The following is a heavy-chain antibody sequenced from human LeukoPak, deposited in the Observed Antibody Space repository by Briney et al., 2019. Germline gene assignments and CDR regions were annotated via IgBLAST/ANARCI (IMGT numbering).Heavy chain of an antibody. J-gene: IGHJ4*02. Sequence: SETLSLTCTVSGGSISSYYWSWIRQPPGKGLEWIGYIYYSGSTNYNPSLKSRVTISVDTSKNQFSLKLCSVTAADTAVYYCARVGGSGSYYNVVPDYWGQGTLVTVSS. D-gene: IGHD3-10*01. CDR3: ARVGGSGSYYNVVPDY. V-gene: IGHV4-59*01. CDR1: GGSISSYY. CDR2: IYYSGST.